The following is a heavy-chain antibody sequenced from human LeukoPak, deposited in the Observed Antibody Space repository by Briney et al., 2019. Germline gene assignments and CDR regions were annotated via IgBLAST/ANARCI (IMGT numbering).Heavy chain of an antibody. CDR2: ISSSSSYI. Sequence: GGSLRLSXAASGFTFSSYSMNWVRQAPGKGLEWVSSISSSSSYIYYADSVKGRFTISRDNAKNSLYLQMNSLRAEDTAVYYCARDPIPSSYCGGDCYSYYWGQGTLVTVSS. D-gene: IGHD2-21*01. J-gene: IGHJ4*02. V-gene: IGHV3-21*01. CDR1: GFTFSSYS. CDR3: ARDPIPSSYCGGDCYSYY.